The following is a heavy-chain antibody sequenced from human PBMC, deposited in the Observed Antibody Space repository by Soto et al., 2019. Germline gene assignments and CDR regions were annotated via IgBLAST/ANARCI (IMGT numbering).Heavy chain of an antibody. J-gene: IGHJ4*02. CDR1: GGSISSGGYS. D-gene: IGHD5-12*01. CDR3: AAGGGLPRYY. Sequence: QLQLQESGSGLVKPSQTLSLTCAVSGGSISSGGYSWSWIRQPPGKGLEWSGYIYHSGSTYYNPDLKCRVTISVDRAKNQFSLKLSSVTAADTAVYYCAAGGGLPRYYWGQGTLVTVSS. V-gene: IGHV4-30-2*01. CDR2: IYHSGST.